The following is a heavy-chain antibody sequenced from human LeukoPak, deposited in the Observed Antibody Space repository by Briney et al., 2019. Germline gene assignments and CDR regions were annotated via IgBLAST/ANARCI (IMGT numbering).Heavy chain of an antibody. V-gene: IGHV4-59*01. J-gene: IGHJ4*02. CDR2: IYYSGSA. D-gene: IGHD3-16*01. Sequence: SETLSLTCTVSGGSISSYYWSWIRQPPGKGLEWVGQIYYSGSANYNPSLKSRVTISADTSKNHFSLKLNSVTTADTAVYYCTRGAGWLIDYWGQGILVTVSS. CDR3: TRGAGWLIDY. CDR1: GGSISSYY.